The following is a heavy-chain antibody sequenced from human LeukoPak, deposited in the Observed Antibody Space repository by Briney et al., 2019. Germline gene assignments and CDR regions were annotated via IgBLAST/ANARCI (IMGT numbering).Heavy chain of an antibody. CDR3: ARETYFDWSKDFDY. J-gene: IGHJ4*02. V-gene: IGHV3-74*01. D-gene: IGHD3-9*01. Sequence: GGSVRLSCAVSGFTFSSYWMHWVRQGPGKGLVWVSRINPDGSGTSHADSVKGRFTISRDNAKNTLYLQMNSLRAEDTAVYYCARETYFDWSKDFDYWGQGTLVTVSS. CDR2: INPDGSGT. CDR1: GFTFSSYW.